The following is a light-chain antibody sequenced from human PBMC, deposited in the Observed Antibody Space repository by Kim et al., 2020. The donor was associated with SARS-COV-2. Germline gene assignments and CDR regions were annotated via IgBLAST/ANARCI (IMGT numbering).Light chain of an antibody. CDR3: QQRSIWPLT. CDR2: DAS. V-gene: IGKV3-11*01. Sequence: SLSPGERATLACRASQSVSSYLAWYQHKPGQAPRLLIYDASNRATGIPARFSGSGSGTDFTLTISSLEPEDFAVYYCQQRSIWPLTFGGGTKVEIK. CDR1: QSVSSY. J-gene: IGKJ4*01.